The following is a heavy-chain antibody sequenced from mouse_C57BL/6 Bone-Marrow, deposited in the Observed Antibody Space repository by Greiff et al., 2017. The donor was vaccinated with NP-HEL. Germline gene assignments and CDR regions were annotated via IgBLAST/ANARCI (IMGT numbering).Heavy chain of an antibody. V-gene: IGHV1-82*01. CDR2: IYPGDGDT. Sequence: QVQLQQSGPELVKPGASVKISCKASGYAFSSSWMNWVKQRPGKGLEWIGRIYPGDGDTNYNGKFKGKATLTADKSSSTAYMQLSSLTSEDSAVYFCANDGYLPSDYWGQGTTLTVSS. CDR3: ANDGYLPSDY. CDR1: GYAFSSSW. D-gene: IGHD2-3*01. J-gene: IGHJ2*01.